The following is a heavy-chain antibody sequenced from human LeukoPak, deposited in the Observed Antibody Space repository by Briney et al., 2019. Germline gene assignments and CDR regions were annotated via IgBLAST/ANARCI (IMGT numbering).Heavy chain of an antibody. CDR2: IIPIFGTA. CDR1: GGTFSSYA. Sequence: SVKVSCKASGGTFSSYAISWVRQAPGQGLEWTGGIIPIFGTANYAQKFQGRVTITADESTSTAYMELSSLRSEDTAVYYCAISGYSSGWTGDYWGQGTLVTVSS. J-gene: IGHJ4*02. CDR3: AISGYSSGWTGDY. D-gene: IGHD6-19*01. V-gene: IGHV1-69*01.